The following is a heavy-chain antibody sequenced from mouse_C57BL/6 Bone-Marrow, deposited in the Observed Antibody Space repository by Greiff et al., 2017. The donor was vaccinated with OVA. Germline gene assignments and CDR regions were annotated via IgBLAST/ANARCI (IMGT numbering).Heavy chain of an antibody. CDR2: IDPYSGGT. CDR3: ARWEFAWFAY. CDR1: GYTFTSYW. J-gene: IGHJ3*01. V-gene: IGHV1-72*01. D-gene: IGHD4-1*01. Sequence: QVQLQQPGAELVKPGASVKLSCKASGYTFTSYWMHWVKQRPGRGLEWIGRIDPYSGGTKYNEKFKSKATLTVDKPSSPAYMQLSSLTSEDSAVYYCARWEFAWFAYWGKGTLVTVSA.